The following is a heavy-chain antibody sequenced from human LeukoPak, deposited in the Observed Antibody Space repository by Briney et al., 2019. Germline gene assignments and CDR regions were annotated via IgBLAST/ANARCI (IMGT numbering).Heavy chain of an antibody. CDR3: ARHRSGGSQDDAFDI. CDR2: IKQDGSEK. D-gene: IGHD2-15*01. Sequence: GGSLRLSCAASEFTFSTYWMSWVRQAPGKGLEWVADIKQDGSEKYYVDSVKGRFTISRQNAKNSLFLQMNSLRAEDTAVYYCARHRSGGSQDDAFDIWGQGTMVTVSS. J-gene: IGHJ3*02. CDR1: EFTFSTYW. V-gene: IGHV3-7*01.